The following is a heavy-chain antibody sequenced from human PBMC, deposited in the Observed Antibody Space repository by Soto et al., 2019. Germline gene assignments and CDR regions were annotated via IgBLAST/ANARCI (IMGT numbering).Heavy chain of an antibody. CDR3: ARGRALLWFGELTENYYYYGMDV. CDR2: INPNSGGT. D-gene: IGHD3-10*01. Sequence: ASVKVSCKASGYTFTGYYMHWVRQAPGQGLEWMGWINPNSGGTNYAQKFQGWVTMTRDTSISTAYMELSRLRSDDTAVYYCARGRALLWFGELTENYYYYGMDVWGQGTTVTGSS. CDR1: GYTFTGYY. J-gene: IGHJ6*02. V-gene: IGHV1-2*04.